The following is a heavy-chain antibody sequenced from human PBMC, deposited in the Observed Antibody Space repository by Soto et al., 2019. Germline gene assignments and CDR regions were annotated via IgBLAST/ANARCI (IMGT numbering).Heavy chain of an antibody. Sequence: SETLSLTCTVSGGSLSYYYWGWIRQPPGKGLEWIGSIYYSGNTHYNPSLKSRVTISVDTSMNQFSLNLDSVTAVDSAVYYCVRGGYVHAFDYWGQGALVTVSS. J-gene: IGHJ4*02. CDR3: VRGGYVHAFDY. D-gene: IGHD5-12*01. V-gene: IGHV4-59*01. CDR1: GGSLSYYY. CDR2: IYYSGNT.